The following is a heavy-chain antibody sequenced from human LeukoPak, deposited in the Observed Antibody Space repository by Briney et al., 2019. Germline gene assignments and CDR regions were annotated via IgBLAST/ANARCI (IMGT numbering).Heavy chain of an antibody. D-gene: IGHD3-22*01. Sequence: SETLSLTCAVSGGSFSGYYWTWIRQPPGKGLEWIGEIDHSGRTNYNPSLKSRVIMSVDTSKNQFSLKLSSVTAADTAVYYCARATPLYYYDSSGYTDAFDIWGQGTMVTVSS. CDR1: GGSFSGYY. CDR2: IDHSGRT. V-gene: IGHV4-34*01. CDR3: ARATPLYYYDSSGYTDAFDI. J-gene: IGHJ3*02.